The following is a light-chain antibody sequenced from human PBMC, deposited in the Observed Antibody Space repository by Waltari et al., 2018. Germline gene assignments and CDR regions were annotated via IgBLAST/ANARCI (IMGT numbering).Light chain of an antibody. J-gene: IGLJ3*02. CDR1: SGHITNV. Sequence: QLVLTQSPSASASLGASVKLTCTLSSGHITNVIAWHQQQPGKGPRFLMKVNSDGSHRKGDDIPDRFSGSGSGPERYLTISSLQSEDEADYYCETGGHGTWVLGGGTKLTVL. CDR3: ETGGHGTWV. CDR2: VNSDGSH. V-gene: IGLV4-69*01.